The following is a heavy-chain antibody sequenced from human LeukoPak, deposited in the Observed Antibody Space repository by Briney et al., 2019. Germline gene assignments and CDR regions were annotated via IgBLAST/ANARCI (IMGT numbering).Heavy chain of an antibody. CDR3: AKVARITMIVVVITNEFYFDY. D-gene: IGHD3-22*01. CDR2: TSGSGGRT. Sequence: PGGSLRLSCAASGFAFSSYAMSWVRQAPGRGLEWVSATSGSGGRTYYADSVRGRFTISRDNSTNTLYLQMNSLRAEDTAVYYCAKVARITMIVVVITNEFYFDYWGQGTLVTVSS. J-gene: IGHJ4*02. CDR1: GFAFSSYA. V-gene: IGHV3-23*01.